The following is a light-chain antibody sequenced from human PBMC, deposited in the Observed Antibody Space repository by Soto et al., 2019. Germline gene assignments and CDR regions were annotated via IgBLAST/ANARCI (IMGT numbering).Light chain of an antibody. CDR2: AAS. CDR3: QHYTSSRGFT. Sequence: IVLTQSPGILSLSPGERATLSCRASQSVISSHLAWYQQKPGQAPRLLIYAASSRATGIPDRFSGTGSGTDFTLTISRLESEDSAVYFCQHYTSSRGFTFGPGT. CDR1: QSVISSH. J-gene: IGKJ3*01. V-gene: IGKV3-20*01.